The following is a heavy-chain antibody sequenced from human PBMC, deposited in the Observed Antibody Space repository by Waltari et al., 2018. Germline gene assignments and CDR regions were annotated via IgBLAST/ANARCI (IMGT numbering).Heavy chain of an antibody. CDR3: ARSGYYDSSGYYWWFDP. J-gene: IGHJ5*02. Sequence: QLQLQESGPGLVKPSETLSLTCTVSGGSIRSSNYYWGWIRQPPGKGLEWSGSIYYSGSTYYNTSLKSRVTISVDTSKNQFYLKLNSVTAADTAVHYCARSGYYDSSGYYWWFDPWGQGTLVTFSS. D-gene: IGHD3-22*01. V-gene: IGHV4-39*01. CDR2: IYYSGST. CDR1: GGSIRSSNYY.